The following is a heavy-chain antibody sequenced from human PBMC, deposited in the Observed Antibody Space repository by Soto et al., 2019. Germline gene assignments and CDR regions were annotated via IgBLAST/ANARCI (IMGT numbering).Heavy chain of an antibody. V-gene: IGHV4-59*01. CDR2: IYYSGST. J-gene: IGHJ4*02. D-gene: IGHD4-17*01. CDR1: GGSISSYY. Sequence: QVQLQESGPGLVKPSETLSLTCTVSGGSISSYYWSGIRQPPGKGLDWIGYIYYSGSTNYNPSLKSRVTITVDTSKNQSSLTLSSVTAADTAVYYCARSTNYGDYVGYWGQGTLVTVSS. CDR3: ARSTNYGDYVGY.